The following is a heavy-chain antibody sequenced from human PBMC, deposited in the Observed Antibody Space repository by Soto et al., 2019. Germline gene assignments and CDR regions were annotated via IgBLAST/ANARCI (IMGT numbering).Heavy chain of an antibody. J-gene: IGHJ6*02. Sequence: QVQLVESGGGVVQPGRSLRLSCAASGFTFSSYGMHWVRQAPGKGLEWVAGISHDGSNKYYADSVKGRFTISRDNSKNTLYLQLNSQRAEDTAVYYGAKDLLGPGRAYGMDVWGQGTTVTVSS. CDR3: AKDLLGPGRAYGMDV. CDR2: ISHDGSNK. CDR1: GFTFSSYG. D-gene: IGHD7-27*01. V-gene: IGHV3-30*18.